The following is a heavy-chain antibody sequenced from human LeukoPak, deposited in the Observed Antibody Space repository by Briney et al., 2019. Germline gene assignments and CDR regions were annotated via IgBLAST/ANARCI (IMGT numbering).Heavy chain of an antibody. CDR1: GFTFSSYG. CDR2: ISYDGSNK. J-gene: IGHJ5*02. CDR3: AKSLNNWNYRWFDP. D-gene: IGHD1-7*01. V-gene: IGHV3-30-3*02. Sequence: PGGSLRLSCAASGFTFSSYGMHWVRQAPGKGLEWVAVISYDGSNKYYADSVKGRFSISRDNSKNTLYLQMNSLRAEDTAVYYCAKSLNNWNYRWFDPWGQGTLVTVSS.